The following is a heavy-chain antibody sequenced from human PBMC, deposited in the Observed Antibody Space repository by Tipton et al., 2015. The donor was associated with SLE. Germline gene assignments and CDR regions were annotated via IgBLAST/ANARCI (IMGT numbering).Heavy chain of an antibody. CDR3: ARGGEYGSSWYPRYYYYMDV. CDR1: GGSFSGYY. V-gene: IGHV4-34*01. CDR2: INHSGST. J-gene: IGHJ6*03. Sequence: TLSLTCAAYGGSFSGYYWSWIRQPPGKGLEWIGEINHSGSTNYNPSLKSRVTISVDTSKSQFSLKLRSVTAADTAVYYCARGGEYGSSWYPRYYYYMDVWGKGTTVTVSS. D-gene: IGHD6-13*01.